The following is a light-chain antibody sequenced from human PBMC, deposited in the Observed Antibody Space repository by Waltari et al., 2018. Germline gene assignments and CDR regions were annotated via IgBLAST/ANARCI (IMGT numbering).Light chain of an antibody. CDR2: GAS. CDR3: QQYGSSPPYT. Sequence: EIVLTQSPGTLSLSPGERATLSCRASQSFSGSYLAWYQQKPGQAPRLLIYGASSRATGIQDRFSGSGSGTDFTLTISRLEPEDFAVYYCQQYGSSPPYTFGQGTKLEIK. CDR1: QSFSGSY. J-gene: IGKJ2*01. V-gene: IGKV3-20*01.